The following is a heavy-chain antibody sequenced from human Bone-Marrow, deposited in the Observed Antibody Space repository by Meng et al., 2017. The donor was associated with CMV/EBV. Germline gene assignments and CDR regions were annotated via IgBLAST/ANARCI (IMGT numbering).Heavy chain of an antibody. CDR2: IYPGDSDT. J-gene: IGHJ4*02. CDR1: GYSFTSYW. Sequence: KVSCKGSGYSFTSYWIGWVRQMPGKGLEWMGIIYPGDSDTRYSPSFQGQVTIPADKSISTAYLQWSSLKASDTAMYYCARQNWNYNYFDYWGQGTLVTVSS. V-gene: IGHV5-51*01. D-gene: IGHD1-7*01. CDR3: ARQNWNYNYFDY.